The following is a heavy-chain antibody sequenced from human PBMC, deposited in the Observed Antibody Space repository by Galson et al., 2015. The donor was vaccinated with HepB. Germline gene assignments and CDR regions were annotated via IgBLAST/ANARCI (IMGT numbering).Heavy chain of an antibody. Sequence: SLRLSCAATGFTFSSSGMHWVRQAPGKGLEWVAFIAFGGTKKYFAESVQGRFSISRDTSKNTLYLQMNSLRVEDTAMYYCAKDKGGYGPNFFDSWGQGTQVTVSS. J-gene: IGHJ4*02. CDR2: IAFGGTKK. V-gene: IGHV3-30*18. CDR3: AKDKGGYGPNFFDS. CDR1: GFTFSSSG. D-gene: IGHD3-22*01.